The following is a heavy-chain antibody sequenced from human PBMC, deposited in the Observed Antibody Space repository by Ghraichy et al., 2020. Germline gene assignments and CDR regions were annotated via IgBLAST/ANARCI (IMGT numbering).Heavy chain of an antibody. D-gene: IGHD3-10*01. J-gene: IGHJ6*03. Sequence: SETLSLTCTVSGGSISSYYWSWIRQPPGKGLEWIGYIYYSGSTNYNPSLKSRVTISVDTSKNQFSLKLSSVTAADTAVYYCVKGPGVRGNYYYYYMDVWGKGTTVTVSS. CDR3: VKGPGVRGNYYYYYMDV. CDR2: IYYSGST. V-gene: IGHV4-59*08. CDR1: GGSISSYY.